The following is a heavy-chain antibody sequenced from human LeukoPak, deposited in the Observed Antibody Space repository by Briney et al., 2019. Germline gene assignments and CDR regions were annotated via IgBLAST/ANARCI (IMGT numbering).Heavy chain of an antibody. Sequence: GGSLRLSCAASGFTFDDYAMHWVRQAPGKGLEWVSGISWNSGSIDYADSVKGRFTISRDNAKNSLYLQMNSLRAEDTALYYCAKDATTVVTGGWYFDLWGRGTLVTVSS. D-gene: IGHD4-23*01. V-gene: IGHV3-9*01. CDR3: AKDATTVVTGGWYFDL. CDR1: GFTFDDYA. J-gene: IGHJ2*01. CDR2: ISWNSGSI.